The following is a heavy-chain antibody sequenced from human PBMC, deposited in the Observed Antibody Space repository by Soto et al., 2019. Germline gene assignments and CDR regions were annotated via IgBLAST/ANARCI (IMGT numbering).Heavy chain of an antibody. Sequence: QVQLQESGPGLVKPSDTLSLTCAVSGYSIRRSNWWGWLRQPPGKGLEWIGNIYYSGTTYYNPSLKSRVTMSVDTSKNQFSLKLTSVTAVDTAVYYCARREIQGPIDYWGQGTLVTVSS. CDR1: GYSIRRSNW. V-gene: IGHV4-28*01. CDR3: ARREIQGPIDY. CDR2: IYYSGTT. J-gene: IGHJ4*02. D-gene: IGHD1-26*01.